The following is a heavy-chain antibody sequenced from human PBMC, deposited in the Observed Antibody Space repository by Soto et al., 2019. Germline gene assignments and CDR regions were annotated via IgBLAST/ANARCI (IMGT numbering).Heavy chain of an antibody. CDR1: GVSFSMSA. CDR2: ISYDGSIK. V-gene: IGHV3-30-3*01. Sequence: PGGSLRLSCAASGVSFSMSAMHWVRQAPGKGLEWVAVISYDGSIKYYADSVKGRFTISRDNSKNTLYLQMNSLRADDTAVYYCARAEAVAGPYYFDYWGQGTLVTVSS. CDR3: ARAEAVAGPYYFDY. J-gene: IGHJ4*02. D-gene: IGHD6-19*01.